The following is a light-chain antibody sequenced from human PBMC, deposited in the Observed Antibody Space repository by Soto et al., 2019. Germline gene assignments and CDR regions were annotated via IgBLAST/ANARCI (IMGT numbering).Light chain of an antibody. CDR2: AAS. Sequence: DIQVTQSPSSLSASVGDTVTITCRASQVTSNSLAWYQQEPGKGPKLLIYAASTLKSGVPSRFSGSGSGTDFTLTISNLQPEDVATYYCQAYNRGSAFGQGTRLEI. V-gene: IGKV1-27*01. CDR1: QVTSNS. CDR3: QAYNRGSA. J-gene: IGKJ5*01.